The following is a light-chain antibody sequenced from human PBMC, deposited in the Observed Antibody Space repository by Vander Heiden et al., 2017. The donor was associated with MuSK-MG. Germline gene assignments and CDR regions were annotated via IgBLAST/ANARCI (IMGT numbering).Light chain of an antibody. CDR1: QSISSY. Sequence: DSQMTQSPSSLSASVGDRVTITCRASQSISSYLNWYQQKPGKAPKLLIYAASSLQSGVPSRFSGSGSGTDFTLTISSLQPEDFATYYCQQTYSTLMYTFGQATKLEIK. CDR3: QQTYSTLMYT. J-gene: IGKJ2*01. CDR2: AAS. V-gene: IGKV1-39*01.